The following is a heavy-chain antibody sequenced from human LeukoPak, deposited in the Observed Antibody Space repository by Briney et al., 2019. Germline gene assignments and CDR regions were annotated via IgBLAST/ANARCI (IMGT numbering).Heavy chain of an antibody. V-gene: IGHV5-51*01. CDR2: IYPGDSDT. Sequence: GESLKISCKGSGYSFTNYWIGWVRQMPGKGLEWMGIIYPGDSDTRYSPSFQGQVTISADKSISTAYLQWSSLKASDTAMYYCASGYYYDSSGYYYSLDYWGQGTLVTVSS. J-gene: IGHJ4*02. CDR1: GYSFTNYW. CDR3: ASGYYYDSSGYYYSLDY. D-gene: IGHD3-22*01.